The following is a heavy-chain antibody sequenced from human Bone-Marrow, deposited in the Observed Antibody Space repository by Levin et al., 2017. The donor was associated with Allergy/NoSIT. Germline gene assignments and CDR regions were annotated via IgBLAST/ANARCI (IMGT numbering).Heavy chain of an antibody. V-gene: IGHV3-49*03. J-gene: IGHJ4*02. CDR1: GFTFGDFA. Sequence: GESLKISCAASGFTFGDFAMSWLRQAPGKGLEWVGFIRSKPYGGTSEYAASVKGRFTISREDSKSIAYLEMNSLKTEDTAMYYCTRDVHSEHTCSSAFDYCGQGTLVSVSS. D-gene: IGHD6-6*01. CDR2: IRSKPYGGTS. CDR3: TRDVHSEHTCSSAFDY.